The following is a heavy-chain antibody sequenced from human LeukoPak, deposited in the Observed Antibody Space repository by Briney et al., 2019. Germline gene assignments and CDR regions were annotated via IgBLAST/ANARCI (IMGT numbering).Heavy chain of an antibody. D-gene: IGHD5-12*01. V-gene: IGHV5-51*01. J-gene: IGHJ6*02. CDR1: GYRFTSYW. CDR3: ARLGYSGHDPYYYYGMDV. Sequence: GESPKISRKGSGYRFTSYWIGWVRQMPGKGLGWVGIIYPGDSAPRYSPSFQGQVTISADKSISTAYLQWSSLKASDTAMYYCARLGYSGHDPYYYYGMDVWGQGTTVTVSS. CDR2: IYPGDSAP.